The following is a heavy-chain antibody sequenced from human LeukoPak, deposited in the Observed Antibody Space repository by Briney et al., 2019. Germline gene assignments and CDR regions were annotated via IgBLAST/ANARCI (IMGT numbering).Heavy chain of an antibody. CDR2: IRSDESGK. CDR3: ARQGYLFFFDY. CDR1: GFTFSTYG. V-gene: IGHV3-30*02. D-gene: IGHD2-15*01. Sequence: GGSLRLSCAASGFTFSTYGMHWVRQALGKGLEWMSFIRSDESGKYYADSVKGRFTISRDSSTNTLYLQMNSLRAEDSAVYYCARQGYLFFFDYWGQGTLVTVSS. J-gene: IGHJ4*02.